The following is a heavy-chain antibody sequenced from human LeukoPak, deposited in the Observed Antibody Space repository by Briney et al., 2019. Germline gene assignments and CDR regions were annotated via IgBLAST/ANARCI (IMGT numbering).Heavy chain of an antibody. J-gene: IGHJ4*02. CDR2: FDPKDGET. Sequence: ASVKVSCKVSGYTLSELSMHWVRQAPGKGLEWMGGFDPKDGETIYAQKFRGRVTITEDTSTDTAYMELSSLRSEDTAVYYCATVKLSGYDYSGCLDYWGQGTLVTVSS. D-gene: IGHD5-12*01. CDR3: ATVKLSGYDYSGCLDY. CDR1: GYTLSELS. V-gene: IGHV1-24*01.